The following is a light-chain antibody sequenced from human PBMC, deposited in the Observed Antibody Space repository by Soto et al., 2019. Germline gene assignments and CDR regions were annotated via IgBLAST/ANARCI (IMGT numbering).Light chain of an antibody. CDR2: DSF. J-gene: IGKJ1*01. V-gene: IGKV3-20*01. CDR1: QSVNSVY. CDR3: QQFETSPWT. Sequence: ENVLTQFPGTLSLSPGQRATLSCRASQSVNSVYVAWYQQKPGQPPRLLIFDSFKRATGVPDRFSGSGSGTEFSLTISSLQPDDFAFYYCQQFETSPWTFGQGTRIEIK.